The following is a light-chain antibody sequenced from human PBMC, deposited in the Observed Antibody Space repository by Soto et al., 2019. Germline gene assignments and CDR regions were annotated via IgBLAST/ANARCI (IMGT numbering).Light chain of an antibody. CDR3: AAWDDSLSGWV. V-gene: IGLV1-47*01. Sequence: QSVLTQPPSASGTPGQRVTISWSGSTSNIGTNYVYWYQQLPGTAPKLLIYRSNQRPSGVPDRFSGSKSGTSASLAISGLRSEDEADYYCAAWDDSLSGWVFGGGTKLTDL. CDR1: TSNIGTNY. CDR2: RSN. J-gene: IGLJ3*02.